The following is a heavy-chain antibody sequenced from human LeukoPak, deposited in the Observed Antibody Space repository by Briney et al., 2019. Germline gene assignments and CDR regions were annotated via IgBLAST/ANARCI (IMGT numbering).Heavy chain of an antibody. V-gene: IGHV1-2*02. J-gene: IGHJ4*02. CDR2: NNPKSGGT. CDR1: AYIFTAYY. D-gene: IGHD3-10*01. CDR3: ARERPSITLVRGVVNDFDY. Sequence: ASVKVSCKASAYIFTAYYMHWVRQAPGQGLEWMGWNNPKSGGTHYAQKFQGRVTMTRDTSISTAYMELSRLRSDDTAVYYCARERPSITLVRGVVNDFDYWGQGALVTVSS.